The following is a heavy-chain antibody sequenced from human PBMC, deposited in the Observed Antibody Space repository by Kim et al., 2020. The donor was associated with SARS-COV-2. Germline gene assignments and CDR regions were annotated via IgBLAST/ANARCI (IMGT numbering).Heavy chain of an antibody. D-gene: IGHD2-15*01. V-gene: IGHV3-23*01. CDR1: GFTFSSYA. CDR2: ISGSGGST. CDR3: ARGGLGSPAWAY. J-gene: IGHJ4*02. Sequence: GGSLRLSCAASGFTFSSYAMSWVRQAPGKGLEWVSAISGSGGSTYYADSVKGRFTISRDNSKNTMYLQMSSLRADDTAVYYCARGGLGSPAWAYWGQGTLVTVSS.